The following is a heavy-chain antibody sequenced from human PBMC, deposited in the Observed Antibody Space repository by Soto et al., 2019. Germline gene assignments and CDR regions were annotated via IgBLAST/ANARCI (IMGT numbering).Heavy chain of an antibody. CDR3: ARVALGYCSGGSCYYRAYYYYYGMDV. CDR2: IIPIFGTA. D-gene: IGHD2-15*01. J-gene: IGHJ6*02. Sequence: QVQLVQSGAEVKKPGSSVKVSCKASGGTFSSYAISWVRQAPGQGLEWMGGIIPIFGTANYAQKFQGRVTITADESTSTAYMELSILRSEDTAVYYCARVALGYCSGGSCYYRAYYYYYGMDVWGQGTTVTVSS. V-gene: IGHV1-69*01. CDR1: GGTFSSYA.